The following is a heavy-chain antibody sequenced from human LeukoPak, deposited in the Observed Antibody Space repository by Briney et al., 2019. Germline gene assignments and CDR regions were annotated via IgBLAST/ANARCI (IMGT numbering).Heavy chain of an antibody. J-gene: IGHJ5*02. CDR2: IYYGGST. V-gene: IGHV4-39*01. D-gene: IGHD3-3*01. CDR3: ARHFWRATAFDP. CDR1: GGSIRSSSYY. Sequence: SETLSLTXTVSGGSIRSSSYYWGWIRQPPGKGLEWIGSIYYGGSTYYNPSLKSRVTISVDTSKNQFSLKLSSVTAADTAVYYCARHFWRATAFDPWGQGTLVTVSS.